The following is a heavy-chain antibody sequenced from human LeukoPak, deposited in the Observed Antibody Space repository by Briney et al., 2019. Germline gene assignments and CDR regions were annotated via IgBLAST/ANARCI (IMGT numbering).Heavy chain of an antibody. CDR1: GFTFDDYA. CDR3: ANTRKNYYDSSGRGAFDI. D-gene: IGHD3-22*01. J-gene: IGHJ3*02. Sequence: GGSLRLSCAASGFTFDDYAMHWVRQAPGKGLEWVSGISWNSGSIGYADSVKGRFTISRDNAKNSLYLQMNSLRAEDTALYYCANTRKNYYDSSGRGAFDIWGQGTMVTVSS. V-gene: IGHV3-9*01. CDR2: ISWNSGSI.